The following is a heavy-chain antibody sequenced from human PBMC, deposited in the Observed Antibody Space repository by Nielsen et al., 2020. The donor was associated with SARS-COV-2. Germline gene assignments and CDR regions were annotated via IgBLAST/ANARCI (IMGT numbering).Heavy chain of an antibody. CDR2: FIPIFGTA. CDR3: AHLEATHEDAFDI. CDR1: CGIIISYA. D-gene: IGHD1-26*01. Sequence: SAKDSCNASCGIIISYATSCWRHPARQGLERMSGFIPIFGTANYAQKFQGRVTITADESTSTAYMELSSLRSEDTAVYYWAHLEATHEDAFDIWGQRTMVTVSS. V-gene: IGHV1-69*13. J-gene: IGHJ3*02.